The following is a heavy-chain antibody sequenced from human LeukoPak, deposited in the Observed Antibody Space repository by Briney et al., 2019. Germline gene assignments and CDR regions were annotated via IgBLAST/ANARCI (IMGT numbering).Heavy chain of an antibody. CDR2: ISSSSSYI. CDR1: GFTFSSYS. J-gene: IGHJ4*02. CDR3: AKRDGMYTSGSYYFDY. V-gene: IGHV3-21*01. D-gene: IGHD6-19*01. Sequence: GGSLRLSCAASGFTFSSYSMNWVRQAPGKGLEWVSSISSSSSYIYYADSVKGRFTISRDNAKNSLYLQMNSLRPEDTAIYYCAKRDGMYTSGSYYFDYWGQGTLVTVSS.